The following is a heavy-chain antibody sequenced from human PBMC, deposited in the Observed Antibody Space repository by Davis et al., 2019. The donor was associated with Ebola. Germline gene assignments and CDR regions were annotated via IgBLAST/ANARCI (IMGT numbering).Heavy chain of an antibody. CDR2: INYSGST. D-gene: IGHD3-3*01. J-gene: IGHJ4*02. V-gene: IGHV4-34*01. Sequence: SQTLSLTCAVYGGSLGDYYWTWIRQPPGKGLEWIGEINYSGSTNYNPSLKSRVTISVDTSKNQFSLKLSSVTAADTAVYYRARGRRYDFWSGYSLWGYWGQGTLVTVSS. CDR3: ARGRRYDFWSGYSLWGY. CDR1: GGSLGDYY.